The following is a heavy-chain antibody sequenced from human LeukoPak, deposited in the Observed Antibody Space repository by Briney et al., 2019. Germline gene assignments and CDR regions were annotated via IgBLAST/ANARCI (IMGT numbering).Heavy chain of an antibody. J-gene: IGHJ4*02. CDR1: GESFSGYY. Sequence: SETLSLTCAVYGESFSGYYWTWIRQPPGEGLEWIGQIHHSGSTSYNPSLRSRVTISVDTSNNQFSLKLTSVTAADTAVYYCARHGGYYFDYWGPGTLVTVSS. V-gene: IGHV4-34*01. CDR2: IHHSGST. CDR3: ARHGGYYFDY. D-gene: IGHD3-16*01.